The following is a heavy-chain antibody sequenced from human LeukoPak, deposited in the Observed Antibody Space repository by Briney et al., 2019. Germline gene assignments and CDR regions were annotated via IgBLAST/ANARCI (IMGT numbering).Heavy chain of an antibody. Sequence: SETLSLTCTVSGGSISSSSYYWGWIRQPPGKGLEWIGSIYYSGSTYYNPSLKSRVTISADTSKHQFSLKLSSVTAADTAVYYCARRGYDSSGYYIVYWGQGTLATVSS. CDR2: IYYSGST. CDR1: GGSISSSSYY. V-gene: IGHV4-39*01. J-gene: IGHJ4*02. D-gene: IGHD3-22*01. CDR3: ARRGYDSSGYYIVY.